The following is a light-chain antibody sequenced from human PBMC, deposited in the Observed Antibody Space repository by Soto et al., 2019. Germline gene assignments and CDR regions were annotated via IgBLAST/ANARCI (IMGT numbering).Light chain of an antibody. J-gene: IGKJ5*01. CDR2: DTS. Sequence: EIVMTQSPATLSVSPGGRATLSCRASQSIGNRLAWYQHKPGQAPRVLIYDTSTRAAGIPARFSGSGSETNFTLTIITLQSEDFAVYYCQQYNTWRSITFGQGTRLEIK. V-gene: IGKV3-15*01. CDR1: QSIGNR. CDR3: QQYNTWRSIT.